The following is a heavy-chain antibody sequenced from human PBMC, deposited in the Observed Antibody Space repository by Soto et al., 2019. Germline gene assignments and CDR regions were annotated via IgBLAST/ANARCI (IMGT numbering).Heavy chain of an antibody. Sequence: SETLSLTCTVAGGSISSYYLSWIRQPPGKGLEWIGYIYYSGSTNYNPSLKSRVTISVDTSKNQFSLKLSSVTAADTAVYYCARAEITAAIFSDYWGQGTLVTVSS. J-gene: IGHJ4*02. CDR2: IYYSGST. D-gene: IGHD2-2*02. CDR1: GGSISSYY. CDR3: ARAEITAAIFSDY. V-gene: IGHV4-59*01.